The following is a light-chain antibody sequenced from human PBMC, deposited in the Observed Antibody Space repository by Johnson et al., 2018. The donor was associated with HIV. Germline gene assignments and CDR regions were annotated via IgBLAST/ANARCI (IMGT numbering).Light chain of an antibody. Sequence: QSVLTQPPSVSAAAGQKVTISCSGSSSNIGNNYVSWYQHLPGTAPKLLIYENNKRPSEIPDRFSASKSGTSATLGITGLQTGDEADYYCGTWDSSLSAYVFGTGTKVTVL. CDR3: GTWDSSLSAYV. CDR1: SSNIGNNY. J-gene: IGLJ1*01. V-gene: IGLV1-51*02. CDR2: ENN.